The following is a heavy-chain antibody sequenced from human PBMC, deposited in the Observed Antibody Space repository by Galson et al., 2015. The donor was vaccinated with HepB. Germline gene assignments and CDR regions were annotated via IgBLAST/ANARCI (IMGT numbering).Heavy chain of an antibody. CDR3: ARLYDSSGYDLRGAFDI. CDR1: GGTFSSYG. D-gene: IGHD3-22*01. Sequence: SVKVSCKASGGTFSSYGISWVRQAPGQGLEWMGGIIPILNYAQNFRGRATITADKSTSTAYMELSSLRSEDTAVYYCARLYDSSGYDLRGAFDIWGQGTMVTVSS. V-gene: IGHV1-69*06. CDR2: IIPIL. J-gene: IGHJ3*02.